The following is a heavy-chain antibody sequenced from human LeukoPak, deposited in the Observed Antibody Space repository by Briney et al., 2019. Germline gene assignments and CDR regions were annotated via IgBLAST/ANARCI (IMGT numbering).Heavy chain of an antibody. Sequence: PSETLSLTCAVYGGSFSGYYWSWIRQPPGKGLERIGYIYYSGSTNYNPSLKSRVTISVDTSKNQFSLKLSSVTAADTAVYYCARCDSSGYYEFDYWGRGTLVTVSS. CDR1: GGSFSGYY. CDR2: IYYSGST. CDR3: ARCDSSGYYEFDY. J-gene: IGHJ4*02. D-gene: IGHD3-22*01. V-gene: IGHV4-59*01.